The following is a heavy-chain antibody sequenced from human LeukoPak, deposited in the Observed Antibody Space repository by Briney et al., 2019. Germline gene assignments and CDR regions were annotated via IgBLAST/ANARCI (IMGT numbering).Heavy chain of an antibody. CDR2: INPSGGST. D-gene: IGHD2-15*01. V-gene: IGHV1-46*01. J-gene: IGHJ3*02. CDR3: AREPSCSGGSCYSDEGDAFDI. CDR1: GYTFTSYY. Sequence: GASVKVSCKASGYTFTSYYMHWVRQAPGQGLEWMGIINPSGGSTSYAQKFQGRVTMTRDTSTSTVYMELSSLRSEDTAVYYCAREPSCSGGSCYSDEGDAFDIWGQGTMVTVSS.